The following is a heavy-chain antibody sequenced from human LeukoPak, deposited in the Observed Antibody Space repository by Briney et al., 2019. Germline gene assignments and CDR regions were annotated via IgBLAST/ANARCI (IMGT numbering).Heavy chain of an antibody. J-gene: IGHJ1*01. Sequence: ASVKVSCKVSGYTLTELSMHWVRQAPGKGLEWMGGFDPEDGETIYAQKFQGRVTMTEDTSTDTAYMELSSLRSEDTAVYYCAKTPPGSGSYYKLTQYFQHWGQGTLVTVSS. CDR1: GYTLTELS. CDR2: FDPEDGET. V-gene: IGHV1-24*01. CDR3: AKTPPGSGSYYKLTQYFQH. D-gene: IGHD3-10*01.